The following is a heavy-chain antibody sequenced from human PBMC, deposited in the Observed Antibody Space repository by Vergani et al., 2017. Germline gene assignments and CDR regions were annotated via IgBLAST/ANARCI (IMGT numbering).Heavy chain of an antibody. CDR2: ISSSSSYI. Sequence: EVQLVESGGGLVKPGGSLRLSCAASGFTFSSYSMNWVRQAPGKGLEWVSSISSSSSYIHYADSVKGRFTISRDNAKNSLYLQLNSLRAEDTAVYYCPRDYSDSSGYWAFDYWGQGTLVTVSA. J-gene: IGHJ4*02. CDR1: GFTFSSYS. V-gene: IGHV3-21*01. CDR3: PRDYSDSSGYWAFDY. D-gene: IGHD3-22*01.